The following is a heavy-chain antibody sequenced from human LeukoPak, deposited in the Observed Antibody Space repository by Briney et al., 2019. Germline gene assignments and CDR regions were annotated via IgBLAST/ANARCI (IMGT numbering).Heavy chain of an antibody. D-gene: IGHD3-10*01. J-gene: IGHJ4*02. CDR3: ATDYGSGSYQGDY. V-gene: IGHV3-21*01. CDR1: GFTFSSYS. Sequence: GGSLRLSCAASGFTFSSYSMNWVRQAPGKGLEWVSSISSSSYIYYADSVKGRFTISRDNAKNSLYLQMNSLRAEDTAVYYCATDYGSGSYQGDYWGQGTLVTVSS. CDR2: ISSSSYI.